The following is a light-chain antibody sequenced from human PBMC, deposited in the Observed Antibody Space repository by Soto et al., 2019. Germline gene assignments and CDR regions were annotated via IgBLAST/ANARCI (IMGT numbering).Light chain of an antibody. CDR2: ATS. CDR3: QQYSSSWT. Sequence: EIVLTQSPGTLSLSPVQRATLSCRASQSISSNFLAWYQQKPGQAPRLLIYATSSRATGIPGRFSGSGSGTDFTLTISRLEPEDFAVYYCQQYSSSWTFGQGTKVDIK. CDR1: QSISSNF. J-gene: IGKJ1*01. V-gene: IGKV3-20*01.